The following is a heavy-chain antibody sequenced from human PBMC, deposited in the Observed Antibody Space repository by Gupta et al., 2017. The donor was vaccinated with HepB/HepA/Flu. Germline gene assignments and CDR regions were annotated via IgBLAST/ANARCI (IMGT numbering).Heavy chain of an antibody. D-gene: IGHD6-6*01. CDR3: ARGGIAARRTVFDY. J-gene: IGHJ4*02. Sequence: QVQLQQWGAGLLKPSETLSLTCAVYGGSFSGYYWSWIRQPPGKGLEWIGEINHIGSTNYNPSLKSRVTISVDTSKNQFSLKLSSVTAADTAVYYCARGGIAARRTVFDYWGQGTLVTVSS. CDR1: GGSFSGYY. V-gene: IGHV4-34*01. CDR2: INHIGST.